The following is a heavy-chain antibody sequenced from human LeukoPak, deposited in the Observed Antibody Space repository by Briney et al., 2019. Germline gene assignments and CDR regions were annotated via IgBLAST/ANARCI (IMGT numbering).Heavy chain of an antibody. CDR2: ISSDGSST. V-gene: IGHV3-74*01. J-gene: IGHJ4*02. D-gene: IGHD3-16*02. CDR3: AREFSDYVWGSYRPPDY. Sequence: GGSLRLSCAASGFTFSSYWMHWVRQAPGKGLVWVSRISSDGSSTSYADSVKGRFTISRDNAKNTLYLQMNSLRAEDTAVYYCAREFSDYVWGSYRPPDYWGQGTLVTVSS. CDR1: GFTFSSYW.